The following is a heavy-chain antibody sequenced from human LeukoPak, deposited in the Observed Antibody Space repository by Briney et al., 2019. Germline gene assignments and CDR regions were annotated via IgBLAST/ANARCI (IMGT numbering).Heavy chain of an antibody. CDR2: INHSGST. V-gene: IGHV4-34*01. J-gene: IGHJ6*02. D-gene: IGHD1-14*01. CDR1: GGSFSGYY. Sequence: SETLSLTCAVYGGSFSGYYWSWIRQPPGKGLEWIGEINHSGSTNYNPSLKSRVTISVDTSKNQFSLKLSSVTAADTAVYYCARHEPPASTYYYGMDVWGQGTTVTVSS. CDR3: ARHEPPASTYYYGMDV.